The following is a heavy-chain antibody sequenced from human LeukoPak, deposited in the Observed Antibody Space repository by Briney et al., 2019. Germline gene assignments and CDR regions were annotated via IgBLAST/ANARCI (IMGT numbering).Heavy chain of an antibody. CDR3: ARDLGGFLDGMDV. CDR1: GGSVSSGSYY. J-gene: IGHJ6*02. Sequence: ASETLSLTCTVSGGSVSSGSYYWSWIRQPPGKGLEWIGYIYYSGSTNYNPSLKSRVTISVDTSKNQFSLKLSSVTAADTAVYYCARDLGGFLDGMDVWGQGTTVTVSS. V-gene: IGHV4-61*01. CDR2: IYYSGST. D-gene: IGHD2/OR15-2a*01.